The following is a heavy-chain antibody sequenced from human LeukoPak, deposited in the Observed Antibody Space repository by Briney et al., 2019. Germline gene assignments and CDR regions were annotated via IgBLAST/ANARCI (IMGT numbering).Heavy chain of an antibody. J-gene: IGHJ4*02. D-gene: IGHD6-13*01. CDR2: ISRSGSYT. CDR1: GFTFSDSY. V-gene: IGHV3-11*06. CDR3: AKLGSWYYFDY. Sequence: PGGSLRLSCAASGFTFSDSYMTWIRQAPGKGLEWVSYISRSGSYTTYADSVEGRFTISRDNAKNSLYLQMNSLRAEDTAVYYCAKLGSWYYFDYWGQGTLVTVSS.